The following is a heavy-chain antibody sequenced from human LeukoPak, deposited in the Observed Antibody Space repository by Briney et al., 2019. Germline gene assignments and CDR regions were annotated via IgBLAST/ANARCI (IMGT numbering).Heavy chain of an antibody. CDR2: IYSGGST. Sequence: PGGSLRLSCAASGFTVSSNYMSWVRQAPGKGLEWVSVIYSGGSTYYADSVKGRFTISRDNSKNTLYLQMNSLRAEDTAVYYCARDSYYDFWSGYYTGIGYWGQGTLVTVSS. CDR3: ARDSYYDFWSGYYTGIGY. D-gene: IGHD3-3*01. J-gene: IGHJ4*02. CDR1: GFTVSSNY. V-gene: IGHV3-53*01.